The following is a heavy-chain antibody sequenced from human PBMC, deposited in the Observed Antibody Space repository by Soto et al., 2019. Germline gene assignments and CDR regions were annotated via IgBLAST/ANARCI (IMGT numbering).Heavy chain of an antibody. J-gene: IGHJ4*02. CDR1: GDSVSSKSAA. CDR2: TYFRSKWYG. V-gene: IGHV6-1*01. D-gene: IGHD6-19*01. CDR3: ARLAVAGPDY. Sequence: QVQLQQSAPGLVKPSQTLSLICAISGDSVSSKSAAWNWIRQSPSRGLEWLGRTYFRSKWYGDYAVSVKSRISIIPDISRNHFSLQLDSVTPEDTAIYYCARLAVAGPDYWGQGTLVTVSS.